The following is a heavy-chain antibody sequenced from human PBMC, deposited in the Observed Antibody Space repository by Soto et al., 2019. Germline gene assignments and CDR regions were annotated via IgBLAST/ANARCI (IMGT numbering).Heavy chain of an antibody. Sequence: PGESLKISCKGSGYSFTSYWIGWVRQMPGKGLEWMGIIYPGDSDTRYSPSFQGQVTISADKSISTAYLQWSSLKASDTAMYYCARLRYCSGGSCYSQQYGMDVWGQGTMVTVSS. CDR2: IYPGDSDT. V-gene: IGHV5-51*01. D-gene: IGHD2-15*01. CDR3: ARLRYCSGGSCYSQQYGMDV. CDR1: GYSFTSYW. J-gene: IGHJ6*02.